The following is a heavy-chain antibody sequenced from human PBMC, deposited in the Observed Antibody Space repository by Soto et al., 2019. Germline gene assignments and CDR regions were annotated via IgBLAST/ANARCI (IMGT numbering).Heavy chain of an antibody. CDR3: ARTRSAWSDFHYYSLDV. CDR2: ISYDSTKT. CDR1: GFTFNSYG. J-gene: IGHJ6*02. V-gene: IGHV3-30*03. D-gene: IGHD1-26*01. Sequence: QVQLVESGGGVVQPGRSLRLSCAASGFTFNSYGMHWVRQGPGNGLEWVAFISYDSTKTYYADSVKGRFTISRDNSNSALYVQMTSLTGEDTAVYYCARTRSAWSDFHYYSLDVWGQGTTVTFSS.